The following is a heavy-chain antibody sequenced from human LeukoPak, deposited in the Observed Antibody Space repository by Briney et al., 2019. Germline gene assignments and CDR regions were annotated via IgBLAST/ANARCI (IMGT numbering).Heavy chain of an antibody. D-gene: IGHD2-2*01. CDR2: ISYDGSNK. CDR1: GFTFSSYA. J-gene: IGHJ4*02. Sequence: GRSLRLSCAASGFTFSSYAMHWVRQAPGKGLEWVAVISYDGSNKYYADSVKGRFTISRDNSKNTLYLQMNSLRAEDTAVYYCARDKGVTAAISPTRWGQGTLVTVSS. CDR3: ARDKGVTAAISPTR. V-gene: IGHV3-30-3*01.